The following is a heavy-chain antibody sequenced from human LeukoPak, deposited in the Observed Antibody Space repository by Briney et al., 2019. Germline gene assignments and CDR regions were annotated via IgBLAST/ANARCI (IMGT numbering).Heavy chain of an antibody. Sequence: GASVNVSCKASDYTFTSYGISWVRQAPGQGLEWMGWTSADNGYTNYAQKFQGRVTMTTDTSTSTAYMELRSLRSDDTAVYYCAKLSGITPRAEYFQHWGQGTLVTVSS. D-gene: IGHD3-10*01. V-gene: IGHV1-18*01. CDR3: AKLSGITPRAEYFQH. J-gene: IGHJ1*01. CDR1: DYTFTSYG. CDR2: TSADNGYT.